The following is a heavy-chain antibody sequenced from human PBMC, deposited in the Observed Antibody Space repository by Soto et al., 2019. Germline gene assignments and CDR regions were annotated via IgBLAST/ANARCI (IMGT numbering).Heavy chain of an antibody. CDR2: ISSSGSTI. CDR3: ARGRSTLALF. CDR1: GFTFSSYE. Sequence: VGSLRLSCAASGFTFSSYEMNWVRQAPGKGLEWVSYISSSGSTIYYADSVKGRFTISRDNAKNSLYLQMNSLRAEGTAVYYCARGRSTLALFWGQGTLVTVSS. V-gene: IGHV3-48*03. D-gene: IGHD1-1*01. J-gene: IGHJ4*02.